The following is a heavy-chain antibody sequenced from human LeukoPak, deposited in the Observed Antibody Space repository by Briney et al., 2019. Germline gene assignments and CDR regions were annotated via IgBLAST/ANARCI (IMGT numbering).Heavy chain of an antibody. Sequence: SETLSLTCTVFGGSISSYYSSWIRQPPGKGLEWVGHIFYSGSTNFNPSLKSRVTISLDTPQNQFSLKRGAVTAADPAVFFFARGYEWLLDYSGQGTLVTVS. CDR2: IFYSGST. CDR1: GGSISSYY. D-gene: IGHD3-3*01. CDR3: ARGYEWLLDY. V-gene: IGHV4-59*08. J-gene: IGHJ4*02.